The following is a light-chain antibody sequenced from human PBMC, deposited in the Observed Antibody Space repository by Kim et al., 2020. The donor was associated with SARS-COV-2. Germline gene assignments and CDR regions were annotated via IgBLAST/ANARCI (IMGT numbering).Light chain of an antibody. CDR2: EDN. Sequence: VSPGQTAKITCSGHKLEDKFTSWYQQRPGQSPLLVIYEDNKRPSGIPERFSGSNSGNTGTLTISGTQAMDEADYYCQAWDSVSGIIFGGGTQLTVL. J-gene: IGLJ2*01. V-gene: IGLV3-1*01. CDR3: QAWDSVSGII. CDR1: KLEDKF.